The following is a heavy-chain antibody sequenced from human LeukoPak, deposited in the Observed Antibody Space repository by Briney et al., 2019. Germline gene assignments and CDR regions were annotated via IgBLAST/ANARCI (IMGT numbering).Heavy chain of an antibody. CDR2: IYYSGST. CDR3: ARSPVLRFLEWPYFDY. CDR1: GGSISSYY. Sequence: PSETLSLTCTVSGGSISSYYWSWIRQPPGKGLEWIGYIYYSGSTNYNPSHKSRVTISVDTSKNQFSLKLSSVTAADTAVYYCARSPVLRFLEWPYFDYWGQGTLVTVSS. D-gene: IGHD3-3*01. V-gene: IGHV4-59*01. J-gene: IGHJ4*02.